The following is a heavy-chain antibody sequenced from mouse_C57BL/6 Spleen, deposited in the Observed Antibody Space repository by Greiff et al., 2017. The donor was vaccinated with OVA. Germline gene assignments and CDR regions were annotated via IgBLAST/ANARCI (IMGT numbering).Heavy chain of an antibody. CDR1: GYTFTSYW. CDR3: ARRDGYDHYYAMDY. J-gene: IGHJ4*01. V-gene: IGHV1-72*01. CDR2: IDPNSGGT. D-gene: IGHD2-2*01. Sequence: QVQLKQPGAELVKPGASVKLSCKASGYTFTSYWMHWVKQRPGRGLEWIGRIDPNSGGTKYNEKFKSKATLTVDKPSSTAYMQLSSLTSEDSAVYYCARRDGYDHYYAMDYWGQGTSVTVSS.